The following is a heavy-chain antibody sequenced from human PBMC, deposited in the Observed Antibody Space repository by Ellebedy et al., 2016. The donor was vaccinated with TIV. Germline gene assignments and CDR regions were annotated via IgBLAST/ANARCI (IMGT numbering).Heavy chain of an antibody. J-gene: IGHJ4*02. CDR2: ITSSGVTT. V-gene: IGHV3-11*01. D-gene: IGHD7-27*01. CDR3: TKDLLRGIWGGSGRDY. Sequence: GESLKISXAASGFTFSDYYMSWIRQAPGKGLEWISYITSSGVTTYYADSVRGRFTISRGNAKNSLYLQMNSLRIEDTAVYYCTKDLLRGIWGGSGRDYWGQGTLVTVSS. CDR1: GFTFSDYY.